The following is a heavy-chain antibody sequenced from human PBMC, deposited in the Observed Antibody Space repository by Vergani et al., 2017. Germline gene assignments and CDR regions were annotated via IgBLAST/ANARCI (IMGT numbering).Heavy chain of an antibody. CDR1: GYTFTSYD. CDR2: MNPNSGNT. D-gene: IGHD3-9*01. V-gene: IGHV1-8*01. J-gene: IGHJ6*02. CDR3: ARVVVGYDIVTGPHGDYYYYGMDF. Sequence: QVQLVQSGAEVKKPGASVKVSCKASGYTFTSYDINWVRQATGQGLEWMGWMNPNSGNTGYAQKFQGRVNMTRNTSISTAYMELSSLRSDDTSVYYFARVVVGYDIVTGPHGDYYYYGMDFWGQGTTVTVAS.